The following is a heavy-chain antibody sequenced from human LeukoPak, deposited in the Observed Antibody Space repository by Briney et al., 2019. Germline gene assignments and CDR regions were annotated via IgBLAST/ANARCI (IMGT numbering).Heavy chain of an antibody. V-gene: IGHV4-30-2*01. CDR3: ARGGDFWSGYYTVELDY. J-gene: IGHJ4*02. D-gene: IGHD3-3*01. Sequence: PSQTLSLTCAVSGGSISSGGYSWSWIRQPPGKGLEWIGYIYHSGSTNYNPSLKSRVTISVDTSKNQFSLKLSSVTAPDTAVYYCARGGDFWSGYYTVELDYWGQGTLVTVSS. CDR2: IYHSGST. CDR1: GGSISSGGYS.